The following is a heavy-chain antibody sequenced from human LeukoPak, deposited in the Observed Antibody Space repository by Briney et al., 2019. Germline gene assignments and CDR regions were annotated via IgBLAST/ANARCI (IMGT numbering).Heavy chain of an antibody. V-gene: IGHV3-21*01. D-gene: IGHD1-26*01. J-gene: IGHJ4*02. CDR2: ISSSSSYI. CDR3: ARDGISAGLNDY. CDR1: GFTFSSYS. Sequence: PGGSLRLSCAASGFTFSSYSMNWVRQAPGKGLEWVSSISSSSSYIYYADSVKGRFTISRDNAKNSLYLQMNSLRAEDTAVYYCARDGISAGLNDYWGQGTLVTVSS.